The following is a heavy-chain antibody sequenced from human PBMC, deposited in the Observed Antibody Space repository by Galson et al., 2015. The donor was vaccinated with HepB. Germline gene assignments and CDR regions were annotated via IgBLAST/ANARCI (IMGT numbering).Heavy chain of an antibody. CDR2: IYWDDDK. J-gene: IGHJ4*02. V-gene: IGHV2-5*02. D-gene: IGHD5-18*01. CDR1: GFSLSTSGVG. CDR3: ARSFHGYSSRGHFDY. Sequence: PALVKPTQTLTLTCTFSGFSLSTSGVGVGWIRQPPGKALEWLALIYWDDDKRYSPSLKSRLTITKDTSKNQVVLTMTNMDPVDTATYYCARSFHGYSSRGHFDYWGQGTLVTVSS.